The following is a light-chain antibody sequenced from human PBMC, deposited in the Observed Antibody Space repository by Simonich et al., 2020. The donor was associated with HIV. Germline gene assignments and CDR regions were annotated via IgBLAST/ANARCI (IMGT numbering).Light chain of an antibody. CDR1: QSISIY. J-gene: IGKJ1*01. CDR3: QQYNNWPPWT. Sequence: ELVLTQSPATLSLSPGERATLSCRASQSISIYLAWYRQKPGQAPRLLIYGASTRATGIPARFSGSGSGTEFTLTISSMQSEDFAVYYCQQYNNWPPWTFGQGTKVEIK. V-gene: IGKV3-15*01. CDR2: GAS.